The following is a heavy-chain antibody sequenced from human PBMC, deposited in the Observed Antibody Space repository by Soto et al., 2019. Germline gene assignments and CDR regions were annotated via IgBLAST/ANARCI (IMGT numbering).Heavy chain of an antibody. Sequence: EVQLVESGGGLVKPGGSLRLSCAASGFTFSNAWMSWVRQAPGKGLEWVGRIKSKTDGGTTDYAAPVKGRFTISRDDSKNTLYLQMNSLKTEDTAVYYCTTDSMRGIAVAALRYWGQGTLVTVSS. D-gene: IGHD6-19*01. CDR2: IKSKTDGGTT. CDR1: GFTFSNAW. J-gene: IGHJ4*02. CDR3: TTDSMRGIAVAALRY. V-gene: IGHV3-15*01.